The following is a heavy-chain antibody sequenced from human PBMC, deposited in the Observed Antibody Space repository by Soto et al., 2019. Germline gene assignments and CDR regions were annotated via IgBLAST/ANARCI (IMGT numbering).Heavy chain of an antibody. J-gene: IGHJ5*02. CDR1: GFTFSSSA. CDR3: ARLTTS. CDR2: TTISGT. V-gene: IGHV3-23*01. Sequence: GGSLRLSCAASGFTFSSSAMSWVRQASGKGLEWVSTTTISGTYYTESVKGRFTISRDNSKNTLYLQMNSLRVEDTAVYYCARLTTSWGQGALVTVSS.